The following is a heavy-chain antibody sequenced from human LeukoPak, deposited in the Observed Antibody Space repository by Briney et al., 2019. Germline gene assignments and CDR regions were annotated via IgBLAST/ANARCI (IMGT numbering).Heavy chain of an antibody. CDR1: GGSISSYY. Sequence: SETLSLTCTVSGGSISSYYWSWIRQPAGKGLEWIGRIYTSGSTNYNPSLKSRVTMSVDTSKNQFSLKLSSVTAADTAVYYCARERVWFGEFPAFDYWGQGTLVTVSS. CDR2: IYTSGST. D-gene: IGHD3-10*01. J-gene: IGHJ4*02. V-gene: IGHV4-4*07. CDR3: ARERVWFGEFPAFDY.